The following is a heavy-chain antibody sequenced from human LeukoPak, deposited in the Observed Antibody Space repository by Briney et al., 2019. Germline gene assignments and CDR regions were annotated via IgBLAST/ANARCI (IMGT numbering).Heavy chain of an antibody. CDR1: GGTFSSYA. CDR2: IIPILGTA. V-gene: IGHV1-69*05. Sequence: GASVKVSCKASGGTFSSYAISWVRQAPGQGLEWMGGIIPILGTANYAQKFQGRVTITTDESTSTAYMELSSLRSEDTAVYYCARAGGSYRYYFDYWGQGTLVTVSS. CDR3: ARAGGSYRYYFDY. D-gene: IGHD1-26*01. J-gene: IGHJ4*02.